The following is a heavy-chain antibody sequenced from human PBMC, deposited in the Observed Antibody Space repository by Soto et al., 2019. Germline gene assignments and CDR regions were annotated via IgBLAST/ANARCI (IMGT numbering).Heavy chain of an antibody. Sequence: QVQLVESGGGVVQPGRSLRLSCGASGFIFSNYGMAWVRQATGKGLELVSVISYDAEKNYSADYLKGRFTISIDNSEHTVYLHMSSLRVDDTAVYYCANYVSGVEDSFDLWGQGTMVNVSS. CDR1: GFIFSNYG. D-gene: IGHD3-10*02. CDR2: ISYDAEKN. V-gene: IGHV3-30*18. CDR3: ANYVSGVEDSFDL. J-gene: IGHJ3*01.